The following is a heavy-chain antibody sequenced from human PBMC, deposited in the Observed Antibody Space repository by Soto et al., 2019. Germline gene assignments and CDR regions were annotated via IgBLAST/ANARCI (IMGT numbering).Heavy chain of an antibody. D-gene: IGHD3-22*01. Sequence: GASVKVSCKASGYTFTSYGISWVRQAPGQGLEWMGWISAYNGNTNYAQKRQGRVTMTTDTSTSTAYMELRSLRSDDTAVYYCARAQIPFNYSDSSGYYYLYYYYGMDVWGQGTTVTVSS. CDR3: ARAQIPFNYSDSSGYYYLYYYYGMDV. CDR2: ISAYNGNT. J-gene: IGHJ6*02. CDR1: GYTFTSYG. V-gene: IGHV1-18*01.